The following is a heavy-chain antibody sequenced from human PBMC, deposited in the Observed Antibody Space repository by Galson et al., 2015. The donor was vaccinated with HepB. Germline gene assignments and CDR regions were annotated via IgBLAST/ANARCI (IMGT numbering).Heavy chain of an antibody. J-gene: IGHJ4*02. Sequence: SVKVSCKASGDTFSSYAISWVRQAPGQGLEWMGGIIPIFGTANYAQKFQGRVTITGDESTSTAYMELSRLRSEDTAVYYCARNGGYDSGKAGLAFDYGGQVTLVTVSS. D-gene: IGHD5-12*01. V-gene: IGHV1-69*13. CDR3: ARNGGYDSGKAGLAFDY. CDR2: IIPIFGTA. CDR1: GDTFSSYA.